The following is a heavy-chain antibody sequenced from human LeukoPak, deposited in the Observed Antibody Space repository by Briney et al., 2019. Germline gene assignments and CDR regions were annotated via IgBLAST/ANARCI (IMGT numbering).Heavy chain of an antibody. D-gene: IGHD5-24*01. V-gene: IGHV4-30-2*01. CDR1: GGSISSGGYS. CDR3: ARVAQMATIRDVAPFDI. J-gene: IGHJ3*02. Sequence: SETLSLTCAVSGGSISSGGYSWRWIRQPPGKGLEWIGYIYHSGSTYYNPSLKSRVTISVDTSKNQFSLKLSSVTAAGTAVYYCARVAQMATIRDVAPFDIWGQGTMVTVSS. CDR2: IYHSGST.